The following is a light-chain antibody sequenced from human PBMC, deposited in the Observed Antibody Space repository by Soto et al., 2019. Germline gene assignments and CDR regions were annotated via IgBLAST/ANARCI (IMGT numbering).Light chain of an antibody. CDR2: GAS. CDR1: QSVSSSY. Sequence: VLTLSPGTVSLSPGERATLSCRASQSVSSSYLAWYQQKPGQAPRLLIYGASSRATGIPDRFSGSGSGTDFTLTISRLEPEDFAVYYCPLYGSSPLSSGGGAKADIK. V-gene: IGKV3-20*01. J-gene: IGKJ4*01. CDR3: PLYGSSPLS.